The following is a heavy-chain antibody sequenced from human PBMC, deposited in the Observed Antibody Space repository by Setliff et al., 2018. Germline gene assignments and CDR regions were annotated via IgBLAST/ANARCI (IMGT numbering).Heavy chain of an antibody. Sequence: ASVKVSCKASGYTFTSYDINWVRQATGQGLEWMGWMNPNSGNTGYAQKFQGSVTMTRNTSISTAYMELSSLRSEDTAVYYCARRVGSVGIQLPDYWGQGTLVTVSS. CDR1: GYTFTSYD. D-gene: IGHD5-18*01. J-gene: IGHJ4*02. CDR2: MNPNSGNT. CDR3: ARRVGSVGIQLPDY. V-gene: IGHV1-8*02.